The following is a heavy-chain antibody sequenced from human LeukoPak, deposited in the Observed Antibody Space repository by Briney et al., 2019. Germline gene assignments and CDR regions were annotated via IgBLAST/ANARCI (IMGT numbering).Heavy chain of an antibody. J-gene: IGHJ4*02. CDR1: GGSISSSNL. D-gene: IGHD3-10*01. CDR3: TRGGLTFGGN. V-gene: IGHV4-4*02. CDR2: VSHRGDT. Sequence: SGTLSLTCAVFGGSISSSNLWCWDRQPPGKGLEWIGEVSHRGDTNYNPSLKSRVTISIDKSKNQFSLRLTSVTAADTAVYYCTRGGLTFGGNWGQGILVTVSS.